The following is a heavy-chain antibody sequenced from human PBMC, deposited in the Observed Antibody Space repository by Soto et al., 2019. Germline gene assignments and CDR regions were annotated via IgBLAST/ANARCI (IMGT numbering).Heavy chain of an antibody. V-gene: IGHV5-51*01. J-gene: IGHJ4*02. CDR2: IYPDDSDT. CDR3: ARKPKINSGGYYFDS. Sequence: GESLKISCKGSGYSFTSYWIGWVRQMPGKGLEWMGIIYPDDSDTRYSPSFQGQVTISADKSISTAYLQWDTLKASDTAMYYCARKPKINSGGYYFDSWGQGTLVTVSS. D-gene: IGHD6-19*01. CDR1: GYSFTSYW.